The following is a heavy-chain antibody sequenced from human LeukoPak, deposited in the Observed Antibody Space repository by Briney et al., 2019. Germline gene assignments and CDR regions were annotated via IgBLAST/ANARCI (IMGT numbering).Heavy chain of an antibody. J-gene: IGHJ4*02. CDR1: GFTFIDYD. V-gene: IGHV3-13*01. D-gene: IGHD6-19*01. CDR3: ARGGMQVSGIDEFDY. Sequence: GGSLRLSCAASGFTFIDYDMHWVRQVVGKGLEWVSAIGIRGDTHYSGSVKGRFTISRENAESSLYLQMNSLRAEDTAVYYCARGGMQVSGIDEFDYWGQGTLVTVSS. CDR2: IGIRGDT.